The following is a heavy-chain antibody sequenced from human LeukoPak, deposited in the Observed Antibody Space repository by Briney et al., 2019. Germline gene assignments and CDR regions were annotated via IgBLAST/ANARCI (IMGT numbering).Heavy chain of an antibody. CDR1: GGSISSSSYY. Sequence: SETLSLTCTVSGGSISSSSYYWGWIRQPPGKGLEWIGRIYTSGSTNYNPSLKSRVTISVDTSKNQFSLKLSSVTAADTAVYYCAREEGDIVATITDYWGQGTLVTVSS. D-gene: IGHD5-12*01. J-gene: IGHJ4*02. CDR3: AREEGDIVATITDY. CDR2: IYTSGST. V-gene: IGHV4-39*07.